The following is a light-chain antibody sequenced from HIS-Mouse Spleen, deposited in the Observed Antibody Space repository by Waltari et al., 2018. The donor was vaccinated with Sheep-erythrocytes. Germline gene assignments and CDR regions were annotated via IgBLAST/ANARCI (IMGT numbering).Light chain of an antibody. V-gene: IGLV3-1*01. CDR2: QDS. J-gene: IGLJ3*02. CDR1: KLGDKY. Sequence: SYELTQPPSVSVSPGQTASITCSGDKLGDKYACWYQQKPGQSPGLVIYQDSQRPSGIPERFSGSNSGNTATLAISGTQAMDEADYYCQAWDSSTAWVFGGGTKLTVL. CDR3: QAWDSSTAWV.